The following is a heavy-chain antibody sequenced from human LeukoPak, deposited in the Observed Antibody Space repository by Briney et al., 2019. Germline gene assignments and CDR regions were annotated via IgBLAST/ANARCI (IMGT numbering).Heavy chain of an antibody. Sequence: SETLPLTCSVSGVTLSSEYWICIRQPAGKRLEWIGRIYTSGTTNYNPSLKSRVTISVDTAKKQFSLKLSSVTAADTAIYYCARGYQLLAYYMYGWGKGITVTVSS. D-gene: IGHD1-1*01. J-gene: IGHJ6*03. V-gene: IGHV4-4*07. CDR2: IYTSGTT. CDR1: GVTLSSEY. CDR3: ARGYQLLAYYMYG.